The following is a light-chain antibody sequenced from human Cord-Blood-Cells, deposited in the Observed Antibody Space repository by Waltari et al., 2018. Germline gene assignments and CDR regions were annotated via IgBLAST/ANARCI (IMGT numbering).Light chain of an antibody. CDR3: SSYTSSSTLYV. CDR1: SSDVGGSNY. V-gene: IGLV2-14*01. CDR2: EVS. J-gene: IGLJ1*01. Sequence: QSALTQPASVSGSPGPSLTISCTGTSSDVGGSNYVSWYQQHPGKAPKLMIYEVSNRPSGVSNRFSGSKSGNTASLTISGLQAEDEADYYCSSYTSSSTLYVFGTGTKVTVL.